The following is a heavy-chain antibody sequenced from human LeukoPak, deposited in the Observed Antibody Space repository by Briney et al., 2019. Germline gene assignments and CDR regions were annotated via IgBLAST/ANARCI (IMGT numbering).Heavy chain of an antibody. V-gene: IGHV3-53*04. J-gene: IGHJ5*02. CDR3: VRGGDSSGYYYGDA. Sequence: SGGSLRLSCAASGFNVSSYCMTWVRQAPGKGLEWVSDIYSGGSTYYADSVKGRFTTSRHNSKNTLYLQMNSLRGEDTAVYYCVRGGDSSGYYYGDAWGLGTLVTVSS. CDR2: IYSGGST. CDR1: GFNVSSYC. D-gene: IGHD3-22*01.